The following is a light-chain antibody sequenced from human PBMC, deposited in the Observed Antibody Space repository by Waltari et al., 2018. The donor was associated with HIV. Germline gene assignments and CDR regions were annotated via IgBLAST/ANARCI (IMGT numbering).Light chain of an antibody. CDR2: GDT. CDR1: NYNLGAGFD. J-gene: IGLJ3*02. CDR3: QSYDSSLSGLWV. V-gene: IGLV1-40*01. Sequence: SVLTQPPSVSGAPGQWVSISCTGRNYNLGAGFDGHWYRHSTGPAPKLVISGDTIRPSGVPDRFSGSRSGNSVTLDITGLRAEDEGDYFCQSYDSSLSGLWVFGAGTRLTVL.